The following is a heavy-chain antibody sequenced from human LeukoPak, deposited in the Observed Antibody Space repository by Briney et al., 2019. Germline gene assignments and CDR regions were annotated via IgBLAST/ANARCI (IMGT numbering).Heavy chain of an antibody. CDR3: AIEKYYYDSSGTNRYYFDY. Sequence: SVKVSCKASGGTFSSYAISWVRQAPGQGLEWMGRIIPILGIANYAQKFQGRVTITADKSTSTAYMELSSLRSEDTDVYYCAIEKYYYDSSGTNRYYFDYWGQGTLVTVSS. CDR1: GGTFSSYA. V-gene: IGHV1-69*04. CDR2: IIPILGIA. D-gene: IGHD3-22*01. J-gene: IGHJ4*02.